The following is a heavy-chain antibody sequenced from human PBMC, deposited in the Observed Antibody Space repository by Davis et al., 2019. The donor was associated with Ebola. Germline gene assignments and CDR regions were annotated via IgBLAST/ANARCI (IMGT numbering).Heavy chain of an antibody. Sequence: PGGSLRLSCAVYGGSFSGYYWTWIRQPPGKGLEWIGEINHSGSTNYNPSLKGRVTISVDTSKNQFSLELSSVTAADTAVYYCARGGSYRPYFFDFWGQGTLVTVSS. J-gene: IGHJ4*02. CDR1: GGSFSGYY. V-gene: IGHV4-34*01. D-gene: IGHD3-16*02. CDR2: INHSGST. CDR3: ARGGSYRPYFFDF.